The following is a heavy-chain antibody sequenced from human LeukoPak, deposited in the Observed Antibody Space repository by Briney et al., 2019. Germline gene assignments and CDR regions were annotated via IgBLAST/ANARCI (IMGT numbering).Heavy chain of an antibody. CDR2: ISGSGGST. CDR1: GFTFSSYA. D-gene: IGHD3-9*01. J-gene: IGHJ4*02. Sequence: PGGSLRLSCAASGFTFSSYAMSWVRQAPGKGLEWVSAISGSGGSTYYADSVKGRFTISRDNSKNTLYLQMNSLRAEDTAVYYSASTYYDILTGSFYFDYWGQGTLVTVSS. CDR3: ASTYYDILTGSFYFDY. V-gene: IGHV3-23*01.